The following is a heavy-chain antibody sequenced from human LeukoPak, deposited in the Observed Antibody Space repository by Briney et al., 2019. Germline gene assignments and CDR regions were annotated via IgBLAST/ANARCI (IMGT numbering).Heavy chain of an antibody. CDR2: ISAYNGNT. CDR1: GYTFTSYG. V-gene: IGHV1-18*01. CDR3: AREGPYYYGSGSYPDY. J-gene: IGHJ4*02. D-gene: IGHD3-10*01. Sequence: ASVKVSCKASGYTFTSYGISWVRQAPGQGLEWMGLISAYNGNTNYAQKLQGRVTMTTDTSTSTAYMELRSLRSDDTAVYYCAREGPYYYGSGSYPDYWGQGTLVTVSS.